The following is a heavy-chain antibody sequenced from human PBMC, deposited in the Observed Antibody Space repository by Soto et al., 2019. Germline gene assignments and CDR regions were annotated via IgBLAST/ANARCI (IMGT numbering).Heavy chain of an antibody. Sequence: EVQLLESGGGLVQPGGSLRLSCVASGFTFSIYNMNWVRQAPGKGLEWVSVITGSGDYTNYADSVKGRFTISRDNSKNTLYLQMNSPRAEDTAVYFCARRITSSFDYWGQGTLVTVSS. CDR1: GFTFSIYN. CDR2: ITGSGDYT. J-gene: IGHJ4*02. V-gene: IGHV3-23*01. D-gene: IGHD1-20*01. CDR3: ARRITSSFDY.